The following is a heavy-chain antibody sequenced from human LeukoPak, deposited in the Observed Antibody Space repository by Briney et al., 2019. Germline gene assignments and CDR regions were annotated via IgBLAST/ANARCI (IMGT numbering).Heavy chain of an antibody. V-gene: IGHV3-15*01. CDR1: GFTFNNAW. Sequence: GGSLRLSCAASGFTFNNAWMSWVRQAPGKGLDWVGRIKSKSDGGTRDYAAPVKARFTISRDDSKNTLYLQMNSLKTEDTGVYYCTTGYGEFDYWGQGTLVTVSS. CDR2: IKSKSDGGTR. CDR3: TTGYGEFDY. J-gene: IGHJ4*02. D-gene: IGHD3-10*01.